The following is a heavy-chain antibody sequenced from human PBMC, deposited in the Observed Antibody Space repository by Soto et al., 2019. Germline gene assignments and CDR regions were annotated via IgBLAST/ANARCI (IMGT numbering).Heavy chain of an antibody. CDR3: VRGGPVSVSPAWQLLGYFDY. J-gene: IGHJ4*02. Sequence: QVHLQESGPGQVRPSQTLSLSCSVSGGSISRGAYFWTWIRQFPGKGLEWIAYISYTGATYYNPSLKSRVTILADTSKNQFSLKLNSVTSADTAVYYCVRGGPVSVSPAWQLLGYFDYWGQGTLVTVSS. D-gene: IGHD2-15*01. V-gene: IGHV4-31*03. CDR1: GGSISRGAYF. CDR2: ISYTGAT.